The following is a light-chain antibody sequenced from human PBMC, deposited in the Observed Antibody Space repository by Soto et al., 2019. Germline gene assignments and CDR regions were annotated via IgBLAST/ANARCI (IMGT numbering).Light chain of an antibody. Sequence: DIVMTQSPDSLAVSLGERATINCKSSQSVLYSSNNKNYLAWYQQKPEQPPKLLIYWASTRESGVPDRFSGSGSGTDFTLTISSLQAEDVAVYYCQQNYSTPPVTFGPGTKVDIK. V-gene: IGKV4-1*01. J-gene: IGKJ3*01. CDR3: QQNYSTPPVT. CDR2: WAS. CDR1: QSVLYSSNNKNY.